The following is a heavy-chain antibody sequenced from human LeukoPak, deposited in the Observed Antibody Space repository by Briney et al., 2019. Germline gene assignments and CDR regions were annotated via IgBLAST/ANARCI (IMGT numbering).Heavy chain of an antibody. D-gene: IGHD6-13*01. CDR1: GGSFSGYY. Sequence: SETLSLTCAVYGGSFSGYYWSWIRQPPGKGLEWIGEINHSGSTNYNPSLKSRVTISVDTSKNQFSLKLSSVTAADTAVYYCARYRDSSSWYGVFAFDIWGQGTMVTVSS. CDR3: ARYRDSSSWYGVFAFDI. V-gene: IGHV4-34*01. J-gene: IGHJ3*02. CDR2: INHSGST.